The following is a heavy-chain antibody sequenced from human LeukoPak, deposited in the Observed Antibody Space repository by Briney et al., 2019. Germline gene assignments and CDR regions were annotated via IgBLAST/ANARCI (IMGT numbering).Heavy chain of an antibody. CDR1: GFTFSSYG. D-gene: IGHD6-19*01. J-gene: IGHJ4*02. Sequence: GGSLRLSCAASGFTFSSYGMHWVRQAPGKGLEWVAVISYYGSNKYYADSVKGRFTISRDNSKNTLYLQMNSLRAEDTAVYYCAKLSPSAVAGDYWGQGTLVTVSS. CDR3: AKLSPSAVAGDY. V-gene: IGHV3-30*18. CDR2: ISYYGSNK.